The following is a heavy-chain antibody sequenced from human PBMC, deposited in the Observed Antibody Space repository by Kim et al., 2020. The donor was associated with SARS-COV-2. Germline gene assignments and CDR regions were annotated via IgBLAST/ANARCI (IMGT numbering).Heavy chain of an antibody. D-gene: IGHD5-18*01. CDR1: GFTFSNYG. CDR3: ARDSYSYGIYYQRMDV. CDR2: ISADGTNN. V-gene: IGHV3-30*04. J-gene: IGHJ6*01. Sequence: GGSLRLSCAASGFTFSNYGFHWVRRAPGQGLEWLALISADGTNNNYADSVRGRFSISRDNSKNTLYMQMISLRAEDTAVYYCARDSYSYGIYYQRMDVWG.